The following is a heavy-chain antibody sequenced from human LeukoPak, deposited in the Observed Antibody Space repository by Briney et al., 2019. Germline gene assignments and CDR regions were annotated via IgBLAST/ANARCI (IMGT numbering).Heavy chain of an antibody. Sequence: PGGSLRLSCAASGFTFNNFAMSWVRQAPGKGLDWVSGLSGSGSSTFYADSVKGRFTISRDNSNSTLYLQMNGLRAEDTAVYYCARGPRGELFDYYFDYWGQGTLVTVSS. D-gene: IGHD3-10*01. CDR2: LSGSGSST. CDR1: GFTFNNFA. CDR3: ARGPRGELFDYYFDY. V-gene: IGHV3-23*01. J-gene: IGHJ4*02.